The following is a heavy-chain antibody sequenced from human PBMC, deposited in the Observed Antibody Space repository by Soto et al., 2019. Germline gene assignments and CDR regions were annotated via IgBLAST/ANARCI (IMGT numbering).Heavy chain of an antibody. CDR3: ARESYGSGTI. V-gene: IGHV5-51*01. CDR2: IQPGDSQT. Sequence: GESLKISCKHSGFNFPTFWIGWVRQMPGKGLEWMGIIQPGDSQTIYSPSFQGQVTISADKSISTAYLQWSSLKASDTAMYYCARESYGSGTIWGQGTLVTVSS. CDR1: GFNFPTFW. D-gene: IGHD3-10*01. J-gene: IGHJ4*02.